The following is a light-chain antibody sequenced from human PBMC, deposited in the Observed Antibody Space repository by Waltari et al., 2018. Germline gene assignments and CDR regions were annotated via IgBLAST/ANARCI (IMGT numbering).Light chain of an antibody. CDR1: TGDVGANTY. CDR2: EDA. V-gene: IGLV2-11*01. CDR3: CSYAGSYTWV. Sequence: QSALSQPHSVSGSPGQSVTISCIGTTGDVGANTYVSWYHHHPGKAPKVMINEDARRPSGVPDRFTGSRSGNTASLTISGLQADDEADYYCCSYAGSYTWVFGGGTRLTVL. J-gene: IGLJ3*02.